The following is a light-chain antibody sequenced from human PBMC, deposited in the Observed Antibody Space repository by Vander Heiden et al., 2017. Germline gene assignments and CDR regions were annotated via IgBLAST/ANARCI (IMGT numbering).Light chain of an antibody. CDR1: TSDVGGYES. J-gene: IGLJ3*02. V-gene: IGLV2-14*01. CDR3: SSFSSGSTPWV. Sequence: QSALTQPASVSGSPGQSITISCTGTTSDVGGYESVSWYQQHPGKAPKVMIYAVNNRPSGVSNRFSGSKSGNTASLTISGLQAEDEADYYCSSFSSGSTPWVFGGGTQLTVL. CDR2: AVN.